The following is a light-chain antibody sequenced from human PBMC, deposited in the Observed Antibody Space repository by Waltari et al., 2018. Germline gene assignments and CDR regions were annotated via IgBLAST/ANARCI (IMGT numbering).Light chain of an antibody. Sequence: QSALTQPASVSGSPGQPITISCTGSSSDVGNYDFVSWYQQYPGKAPQAIIYEVNKRPSGVSARFSGSKSGNAASLTISGLQPEDEADYHCCSYATRNTPVAFGGGTKVTLL. CDR3: CSYATRNTPVA. J-gene: IGLJ2*01. CDR2: EVN. V-gene: IGLV2-23*02. CDR1: SSDVGNYDF.